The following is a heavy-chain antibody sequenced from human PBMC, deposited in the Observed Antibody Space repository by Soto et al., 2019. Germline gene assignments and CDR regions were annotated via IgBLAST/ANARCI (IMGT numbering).Heavy chain of an antibody. J-gene: IGHJ4*02. CDR1: GGSISSYY. CDR3: ARHDWGYTYGQFYFDY. CDR2: IYYSGST. Sequence: PSETLSLTCTVSGGSISSYYWNWIRQPPGKGLEWIGYIYYSGSTNYNPSLKSRVTISVDTSKNQFSLKLSSVTAADTAVYYCARHDWGYTYGQFYFDYWGQGTLVTVS. D-gene: IGHD5-18*01. V-gene: IGHV4-59*08.